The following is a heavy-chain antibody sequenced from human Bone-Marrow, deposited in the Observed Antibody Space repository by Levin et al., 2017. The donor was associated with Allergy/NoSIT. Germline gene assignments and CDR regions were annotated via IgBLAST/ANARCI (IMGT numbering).Heavy chain of an antibody. CDR2: IIPIFGTA. D-gene: IGHD6-13*01. Sequence: AASVKVSCKASGGTFSSYAISWVRQAPGQGLEWMGGIIPIFGTANYAQKFQGRVTITADESTSTAYMELSSLRSEDTAVYYCAREVFSTRSPLIGPIAAADYYGMDVWGQGTTVTVSS. V-gene: IGHV1-69*13. CDR1: GGTFSSYA. J-gene: IGHJ6*02. CDR3: AREVFSTRSPLIGPIAAADYYGMDV.